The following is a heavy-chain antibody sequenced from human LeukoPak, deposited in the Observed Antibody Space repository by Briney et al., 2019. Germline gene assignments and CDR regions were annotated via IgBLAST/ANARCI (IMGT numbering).Heavy chain of an antibody. CDR2: INPSGGST. D-gene: IGHD1-26*01. Sequence: ASVKVSCKASGYTFTSYYMHWVRQAPGQGLEWMGIINPSGGSTSYAQKFQGRVTITADKSTSTAYMELSSLRSEDTAVYYCADQVGATSHFDYWGQGTLVTVSS. V-gene: IGHV1-46*01. CDR1: GYTFTSYY. J-gene: IGHJ4*02. CDR3: ADQVGATSHFDY.